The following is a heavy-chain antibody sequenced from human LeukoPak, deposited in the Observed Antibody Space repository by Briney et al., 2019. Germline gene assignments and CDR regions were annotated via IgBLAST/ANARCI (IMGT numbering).Heavy chain of an antibody. D-gene: IGHD3-22*01. CDR2: ISSSSSYI. CDR3: SGYNWFDP. CDR1: GFTFSSYS. V-gene: IGHV3-21*01. Sequence: MAGGSLRLSCAASGFTFSSYSMNWVRQAPGKGLEWVSSISSSSSYIYYADSVKGRFTISRDNAKNSLYLQMNSLRGEDTAVYYCSGYNWFDPWGQGTLVTVSS. J-gene: IGHJ5*02.